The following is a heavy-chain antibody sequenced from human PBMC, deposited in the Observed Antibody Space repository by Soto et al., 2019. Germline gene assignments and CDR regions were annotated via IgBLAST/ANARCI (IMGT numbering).Heavy chain of an antibody. D-gene: IGHD3-3*01. V-gene: IGHV1-24*01. CDR3: ETAYYDFWSGYFSSNWFDP. CDR1: GYTLTELS. CDR2: FDPEDGET. Sequence: ASVKVSCKVSGYTLTELSMHWVRQAPGKGLEWMGGFDPEDGETIYAQKFQGRVTMTEDTSTDTAYMELSSLRSEDTAVYYCETAYYDFWSGYFSSNWFDPWGQGTLVTVSS. J-gene: IGHJ5*02.